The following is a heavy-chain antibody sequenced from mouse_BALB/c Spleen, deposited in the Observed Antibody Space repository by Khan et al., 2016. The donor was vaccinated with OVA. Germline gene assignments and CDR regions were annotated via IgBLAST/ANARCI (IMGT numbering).Heavy chain of an antibody. CDR2: ISYSGST. D-gene: IGHD1-1*01. CDR3: ARKDYYGYPVAY. CDR1: GYSITTNYV. J-gene: IGHJ4*01. V-gene: IGHV3-2*02. Sequence: EVQLQESGPGLVKPSQSLSLTCTVTGYSITTNYVCDWIRQFPGNILERMGYISYSGSTSYNPSLKSRISITRDTSKNQFFLQLNSVTTEDTATCYCARKDYYGYPVAYWGQGTSVTVPS.